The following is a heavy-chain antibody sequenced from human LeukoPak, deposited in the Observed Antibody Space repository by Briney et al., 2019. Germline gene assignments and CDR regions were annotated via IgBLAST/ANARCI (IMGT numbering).Heavy chain of an antibody. D-gene: IGHD3-16*02. V-gene: IGHV1-69*04. CDR1: GGTFSSYA. J-gene: IGHJ3*02. Sequence: ASVKVSCKASGGTFSSYAICWVRQAPGQGLEWMGRIIPILGIANYAQKFQGRVTITADKSTSTAYMELSSLRSEDTAVYYCARDLTPYYDYVWGSYREDAFDIWGQGTMVTVSS. CDR3: ARDLTPYYDYVWGSYREDAFDI. CDR2: IIPILGIA.